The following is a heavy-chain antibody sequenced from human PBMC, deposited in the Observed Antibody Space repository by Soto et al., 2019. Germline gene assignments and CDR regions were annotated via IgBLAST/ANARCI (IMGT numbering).Heavy chain of an antibody. Sequence: ASVKVSCKASGGTFSSYAISWVRQAPGQGLEWMGGIIPIFGTANYAQKFQGRVTITADASTSTAYMELSSLRSEDTAVYYCARGGYLVVPAALDVWGQGTTVTVSS. CDR2: IIPIFGTA. CDR3: ARGGYLVVPAALDV. CDR1: GGTFSSYA. V-gene: IGHV1-69*13. D-gene: IGHD2-2*01. J-gene: IGHJ6*02.